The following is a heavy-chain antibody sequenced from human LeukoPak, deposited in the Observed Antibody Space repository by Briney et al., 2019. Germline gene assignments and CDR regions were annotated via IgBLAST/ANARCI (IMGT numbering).Heavy chain of an antibody. V-gene: IGHV3-33*01. D-gene: IGHD3-9*01. Sequence: GRSLRLSCAASGFTFSDYGIHWVRQAPGKGLEWVALIWYDGSKTYYVDSVKGRFTISRDISKDTVYLQMNSLRAEDTAVYHCARARLGTVTGYHFDYWGQGIPVTVSS. J-gene: IGHJ4*02. CDR2: IWYDGSKT. CDR3: ARARLGTVTGYHFDY. CDR1: GFTFSDYG.